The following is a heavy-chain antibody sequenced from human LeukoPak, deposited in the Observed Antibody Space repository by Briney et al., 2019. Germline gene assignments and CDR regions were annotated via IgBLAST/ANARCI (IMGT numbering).Heavy chain of an antibody. Sequence: ASVKVYCKASGYTFTGYYMHWVRQAPGQGLEWMGWINPNSGGTNYAQKFQSRVTMTRDTSISTAYMELSRLRSDDTAVYYCARLAGQYSSSSDPDAFDIWGQGTMVTVSS. D-gene: IGHD6-6*01. CDR1: GYTFTGYY. CDR3: ARLAGQYSSSSDPDAFDI. CDR2: INPNSGGT. J-gene: IGHJ3*02. V-gene: IGHV1-2*02.